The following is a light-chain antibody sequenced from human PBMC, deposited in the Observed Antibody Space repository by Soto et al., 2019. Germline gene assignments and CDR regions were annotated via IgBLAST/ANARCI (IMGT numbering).Light chain of an antibody. CDR2: GNS. J-gene: IGLJ3*02. V-gene: IGLV1-40*01. CDR3: QSYDSSLREWV. Sequence: QSVLTQPPSVSGAPGQRVTISCTGSSSNIGAGYDVHWYQQLPGTAPKLLIYGNSNRPSGVPDRFSGSKSSTSASLAITGLQAEDEADYYCQSYDSSLREWVFGGGTKVTVL. CDR1: SSNIGAGYD.